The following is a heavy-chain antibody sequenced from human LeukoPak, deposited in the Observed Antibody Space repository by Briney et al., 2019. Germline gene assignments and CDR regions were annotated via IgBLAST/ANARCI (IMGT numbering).Heavy chain of an antibody. D-gene: IGHD3-22*01. CDR2: IIPIFGTA. CDR1: GGTFSSYA. Sequence: SVKVSCKASGGTFSSYAISWVRQAPGQGLEWMGRIIPIFGTANYAQKFQGRVTITTDKSTSTAYMELSSLRSEDTAVYYCARDGWLEDAFDIWGQGTMVTVSS. J-gene: IGHJ3*02. V-gene: IGHV1-69*05. CDR3: ARDGWLEDAFDI.